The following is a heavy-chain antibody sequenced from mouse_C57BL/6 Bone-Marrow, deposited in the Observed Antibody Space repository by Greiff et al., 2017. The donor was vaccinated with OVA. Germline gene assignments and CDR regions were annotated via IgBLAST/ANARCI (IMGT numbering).Heavy chain of an antibody. CDR1: GFTFSSYT. CDR3: AREAAGALFAY. CDR2: ISGGGGNT. D-gene: IGHD1-2*01. V-gene: IGHV5-9*01. Sequence: EVKLVESGGGLVKPGGSLKLSCAASGFTFSSYTMSWVRQTPEKRLEWVATISGGGGNTYYPDSVKGRFTISRDNAKNTLYLQRSSLRSEDTALYYCAREAAGALFAYWGQGTLVTVSA. J-gene: IGHJ3*01.